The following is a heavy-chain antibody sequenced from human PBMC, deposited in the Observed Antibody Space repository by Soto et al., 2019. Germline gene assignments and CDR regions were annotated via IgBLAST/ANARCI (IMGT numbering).Heavy chain of an antibody. CDR3: ATTITTRMGLSF. CDR2: FDPEDGET. J-gene: IGHJ4*02. V-gene: IGHV1-24*01. Sequence: VASVKVSCKVSGYTLTELSMHWVRQAPGKGLEWMGGFDPEDGETIYAQKFQGRVTMTEDTSTDTAYMELSSLRSEDTAVYYCATTITTRMGLSFWGQGTLVTVS. D-gene: IGHD4-4*01. CDR1: GYTLTELS.